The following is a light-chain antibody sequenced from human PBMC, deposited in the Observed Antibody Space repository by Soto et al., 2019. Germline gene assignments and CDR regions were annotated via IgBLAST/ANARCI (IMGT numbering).Light chain of an antibody. CDR1: NSDVGGYDF. CDR2: EVT. CDR3: SSHTSTITLEVI. Sequence: QSVLTQPASVSGSPGQSVTISCTGSNSDVGGYDFVSWYQHHPGKAPKLILYEVTKRPSGVSNRFSGSKSGNTASLTISGLQAEDDADYHCSSHTSTITLEVIFGGGTQLTVL. V-gene: IGLV2-14*01. J-gene: IGLJ2*01.